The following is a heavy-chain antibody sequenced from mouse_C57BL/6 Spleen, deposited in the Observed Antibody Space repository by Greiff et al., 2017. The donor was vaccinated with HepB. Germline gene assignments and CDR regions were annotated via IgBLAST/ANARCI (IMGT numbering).Heavy chain of an antibody. J-gene: IGHJ4*01. V-gene: IGHV2-5*01. Sequence: VQLQQSGPGLVQPSQRLSITCTVSGFSFTSYGVHWVRQSPGKGLEWLGVIWSGGSTDYNAAFMSRLSITKDNSKSQVFIKMNSLKADDTAIYYCAPVQLGDAMDYWGQGTSVTVSS. CDR1: GFSFTSYG. CDR2: IWSGGST. D-gene: IGHD4-1*02. CDR3: APVQLGDAMDY.